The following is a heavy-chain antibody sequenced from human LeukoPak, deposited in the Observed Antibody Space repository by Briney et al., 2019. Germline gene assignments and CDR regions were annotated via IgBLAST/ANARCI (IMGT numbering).Heavy chain of an antibody. D-gene: IGHD4-23*01. CDR1: GGSISSSSYY. CDR2: IYYSEST. V-gene: IGHV4-39*01. Sequence: PSEILSLTCTVSGGSISSSSYYWGWIRQPPGKGLEWIGSIYYSESTYYNPSLKSRVTISVDTSKNQFSLKLSSVTAADTAVYYCARTTVVIPAPYYFDYWGQGTLVTVSS. CDR3: ARTTVVIPAPYYFDY. J-gene: IGHJ4*02.